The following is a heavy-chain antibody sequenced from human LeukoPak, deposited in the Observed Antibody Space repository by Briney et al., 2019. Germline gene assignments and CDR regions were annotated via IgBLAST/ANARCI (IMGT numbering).Heavy chain of an antibody. CDR2: IYSGGST. Sequence: GGSLRLSCAASGFTFSSYSMNWVRQAPGKGLEWVSVIYSGGSTYYADSVKGRFTISRDNSKNTLYLQMNSLRAEDTAVYYCARGVPPYYYGSGSRGFYFDYWGQGTLVTVSS. D-gene: IGHD3-10*01. V-gene: IGHV3-66*01. CDR1: GFTFSSYS. CDR3: ARGVPPYYYGSGSRGFYFDY. J-gene: IGHJ4*02.